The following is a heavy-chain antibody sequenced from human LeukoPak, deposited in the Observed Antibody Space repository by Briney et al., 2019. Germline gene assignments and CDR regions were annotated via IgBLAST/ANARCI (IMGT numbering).Heavy chain of an antibody. Sequence: SETLSLTCTVSGGFISSYYWSWIRLPPGKGLEWIGYIYYSGSTNYNPSLKSRVTISVDTSKNQFSLKLSSVTAADTAVYYCARVRPRSLWFGELSDFDYWGQGTLVTVSS. V-gene: IGHV4-59*01. J-gene: IGHJ4*02. CDR1: GGFISSYY. CDR2: IYYSGST. CDR3: ARVRPRSLWFGELSDFDY. D-gene: IGHD3-10*01.